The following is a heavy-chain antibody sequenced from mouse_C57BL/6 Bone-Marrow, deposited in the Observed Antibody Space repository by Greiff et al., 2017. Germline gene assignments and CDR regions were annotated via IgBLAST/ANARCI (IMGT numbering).Heavy chain of an antibody. J-gene: IGHJ4*01. V-gene: IGHV5-9-1*02. Sequence: VQVVESGDGLVKPGGSLQLSCAASGFTFSSYAMSWVRQTPEKRLEWVAYISRVGDYISCPDTVKGRFPISRDNARNTLYLQISSLKSEDTAMYYCTRDLYYAMDDWGQGTSVTVSS. CDR1: GFTFSSYA. CDR2: ISRVGDYI. CDR3: TRDLYYAMDD.